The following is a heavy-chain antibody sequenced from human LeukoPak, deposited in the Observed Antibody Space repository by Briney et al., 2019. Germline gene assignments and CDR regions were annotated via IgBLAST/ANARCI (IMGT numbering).Heavy chain of an antibody. J-gene: IGHJ3*02. D-gene: IGHD7-27*01. V-gene: IGHV5-51*01. CDR2: IYPGDSDT. CDR1: GYRFTTYW. CDR3: ARQTGDNAFDI. Sequence: GESLKISCKGSGYRFTTYWIGWVRQMPGKGLEWMGIIYPGDSDTRYSPSFQGQVTISADKSITTAYLQWNSLKASDTAMYYCARQTGDNAFDIWGRGTMVTVSS.